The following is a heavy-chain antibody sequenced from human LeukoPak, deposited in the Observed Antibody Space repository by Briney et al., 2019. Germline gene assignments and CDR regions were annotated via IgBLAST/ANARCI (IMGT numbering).Heavy chain of an antibody. D-gene: IGHD3-9*01. CDR2: ISGGGGGT. CDR3: AKFNEILTGYFDY. Sequence: GGSLRLSCAASGFTVSSNYMSWVRQAPGKGLEWVSSISGGGGGTYYAEFEKGRFTISRDNSKNTLCLQMNSLRAEDTAVYYCAKFNEILTGYFDYWGQGTLVTVSS. J-gene: IGHJ4*02. CDR1: GFTVSSNY. V-gene: IGHV3-23*01.